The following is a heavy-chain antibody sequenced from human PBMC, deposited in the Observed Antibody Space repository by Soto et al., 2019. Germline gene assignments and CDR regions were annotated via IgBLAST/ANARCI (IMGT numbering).Heavy chain of an antibody. CDR1: GYTFTSYD. CDR3: ASALGIGDY. J-gene: IGHJ4*02. V-gene: IGHV1-18*01. Sequence: QVKLVQSGPEVKKPGASVKVSCKASGYTFTSYDINWVRQAPGQGLEWMGWISVYDGNTNYAQKLQDRVTMTTDTSTSTAYMELRSLRSDDTAVYYCASALGIGDYWGQGTQVTVSS. D-gene: IGHD7-27*01. CDR2: ISVYDGNT.